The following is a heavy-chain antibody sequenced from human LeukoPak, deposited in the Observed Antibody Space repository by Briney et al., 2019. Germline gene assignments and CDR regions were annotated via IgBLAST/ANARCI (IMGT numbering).Heavy chain of an antibody. V-gene: IGHV3-74*01. CDR3: ARVGYSSAWYIDY. CDR1: GFTFSSYW. Sequence: PGGSLRLSCAASGFTFSSYWMHWVRQAPGKGLVWVSRINSDGSSTSYADSVKGRFTISRDNAKNTLYLQMNSLRAEDTALYYCARVGYSSAWYIDYWGQGTLVTVSS. J-gene: IGHJ4*02. CDR2: INSDGSST. D-gene: IGHD6-19*01.